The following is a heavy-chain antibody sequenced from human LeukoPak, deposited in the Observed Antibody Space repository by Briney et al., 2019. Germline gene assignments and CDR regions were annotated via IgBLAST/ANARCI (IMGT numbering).Heavy chain of an antibody. CDR2: IHTSGSI. D-gene: IGHD6-13*01. Sequence: SETLSLTCTVSSGXISSHYWSWIRQPAGKGLEWIGRIHTSGSINYNPSLKSRVTMSVDTSKNQFSLKLSSVTAADTAVYYCAGYSSSWYFDYWGQGTLVTVSS. CDR3: AGYSSSWYFDY. V-gene: IGHV4-4*07. J-gene: IGHJ4*02. CDR1: SGXISSHY.